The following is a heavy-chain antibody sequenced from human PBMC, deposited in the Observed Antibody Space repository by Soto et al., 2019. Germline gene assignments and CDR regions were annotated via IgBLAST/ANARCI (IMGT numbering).Heavy chain of an antibody. CDR2: ISAYNGNT. D-gene: IGHD1-20*01. J-gene: IGHJ4*02. CDR1: GYTFTSYG. CDR3: ARDRPPTPLTGTTRDY. V-gene: IGHV1-18*01. Sequence: QVQLVQSGAEVKKPGASVKVSCKASGYTFTSYGISWVRQAPGQGLEWMGWISAYNGNTNYAQKLQGRVTMTTDTSTSTAYMELRSLRSDDTAVYYCARDRPPTPLTGTTRDYWGQGPLVTVSS.